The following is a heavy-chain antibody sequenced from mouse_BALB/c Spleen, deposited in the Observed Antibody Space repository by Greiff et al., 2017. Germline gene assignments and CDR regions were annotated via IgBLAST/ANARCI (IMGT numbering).Heavy chain of an antibody. CDR2: ISSGSSTI. J-gene: IGHJ4*01. Sequence: EVQVVESGGGLVQPGGSRKLSCAASGFTFSSFGMHWVRQAPEKGLEWVAYISSGSSTIYYADTVKGRFTISRDNPKNTLFLQMTSLRSEDTAMYYCARSPYGNYVSYYAMDYWGQGTSVTVSS. CDR3: ARSPYGNYVSYYAMDY. V-gene: IGHV5-17*02. CDR1: GFTFSSFG. D-gene: IGHD2-1*01.